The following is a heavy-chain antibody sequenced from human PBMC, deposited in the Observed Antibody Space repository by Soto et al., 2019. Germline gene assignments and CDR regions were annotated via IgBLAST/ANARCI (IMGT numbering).Heavy chain of an antibody. CDR2: ISSDGSDK. V-gene: IGHV3-30*09. CDR3: ARDRQYGAGFIDV. J-gene: IGHJ6*02. D-gene: IGHD3-10*01. CDR1: GFTFSSYA. Sequence: GGSLRLSCAASGFTFSSYAMHWVRQAPGKGLEWVAVISSDGSDKYYADSVKGRFAISRDNSKNTLYVQLNRMRAEDTALYYCARDRQYGAGFIDVWAQGTTVTVSS.